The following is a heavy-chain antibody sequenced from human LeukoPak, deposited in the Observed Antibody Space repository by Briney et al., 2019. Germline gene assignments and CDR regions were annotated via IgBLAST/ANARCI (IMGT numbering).Heavy chain of an antibody. CDR2: IYPGDSDT. D-gene: IGHD6-19*01. V-gene: IGHV5-51*01. CDR1: GYSFTNYW. J-gene: IGHJ4*02. Sequence: GESLKISCKGSGYSFTNYWIGWVRQMPGKGLEWMGIIYPGDSDTRYSPSFQGQVTISADKSISTAYLQWSSLKASDTAMYYCARHGQSSGIAVAGRGAEYYFDYWGQGTLVTVSS. CDR3: ARHGQSSGIAVAGRGAEYYFDY.